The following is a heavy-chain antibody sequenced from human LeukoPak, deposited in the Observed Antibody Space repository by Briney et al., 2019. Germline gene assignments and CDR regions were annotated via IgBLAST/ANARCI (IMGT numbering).Heavy chain of an antibody. Sequence: PGGSLRLSCAASGFTFASYAMRWVRQAPGKGLVWVSRINNDESHTTYADSVKGRFTISRDNAKNTLYLQMNSLRVEDTAVYYCARDQSSSWYVAWFDPWGQGTLVTVSS. J-gene: IGHJ5*02. CDR1: GFTFASYA. D-gene: IGHD6-13*01. CDR2: INNDESHT. V-gene: IGHV3-74*01. CDR3: ARDQSSSWYVAWFDP.